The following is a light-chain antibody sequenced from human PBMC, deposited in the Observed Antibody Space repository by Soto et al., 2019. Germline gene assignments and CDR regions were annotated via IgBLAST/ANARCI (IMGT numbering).Light chain of an antibody. CDR2: EDS. CDR3: FSYARSSSLV. J-gene: IGLJ2*01. V-gene: IGLV2-23*01. CDR1: SSDVGSYNL. Sequence: QSALTQPASVSGSPGQSITISCTGTSSDVGSYNLVSWYQQHPGKAPKLMIYEDSKRPSGVSNRFSGSKSGNTASLTISGLQAEDEADDWCFSYARSSSLVFGGGTKVTVL.